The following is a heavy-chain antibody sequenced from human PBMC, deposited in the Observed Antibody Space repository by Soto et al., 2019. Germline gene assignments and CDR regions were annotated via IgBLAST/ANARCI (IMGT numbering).Heavy chain of an antibody. CDR1: NFVFSVYS. J-gene: IGHJ4*02. Sequence: QLVESGGGVVQPERSLKLSCTASNFVFSVYSLHWVRQAPGKGLEWVALISYDGGNKYYADSVKGRFTISRDNSKNPLYLQMNSLSREDTAVYYCAREKDQYDFWGGTLDSWGQGTLVTVSS. CDR3: AREKDQYDFWGGTLDS. D-gene: IGHD3-3*01. V-gene: IGHV3-30-3*01. CDR2: ISYDGGNK.